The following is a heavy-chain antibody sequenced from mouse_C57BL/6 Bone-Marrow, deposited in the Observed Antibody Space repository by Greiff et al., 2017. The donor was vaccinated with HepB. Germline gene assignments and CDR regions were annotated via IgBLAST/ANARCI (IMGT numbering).Heavy chain of an antibody. CDR3: ALYDYYHFAY. CDR2: IDPSDSYT. J-gene: IGHJ2*01. CDR1: GYTFTSYW. D-gene: IGHD2-4*01. V-gene: IGHV1-69*01. Sequence: VQLQQSGAELVMPGASVQLSCRTSGYTFTSYWMHWVKQRPGQGLEWIGEIDPSDSYTNYNHKFKGKSTLTVDKSSSTAYMQLSSLTSDDSAVYYSALYDYYHFAYCCQGTTLTVSS.